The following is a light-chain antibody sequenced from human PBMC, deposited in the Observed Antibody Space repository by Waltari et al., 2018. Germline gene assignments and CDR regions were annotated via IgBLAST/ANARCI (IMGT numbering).Light chain of an antibody. CDR3: QQSHSTPRT. CDR2: TAS. J-gene: IGKJ2*01. Sequence: DIQMTQSPSSLSASVGDRVTITCRASQSISRYLNWYQQKAGQAPKLLIYTASSLQSGVPSRFSGSGSGTDFTLTISSLQPEDFATYYCQQSHSTPRTFGQGTKLEIK. V-gene: IGKV1-39*01. CDR1: QSISRY.